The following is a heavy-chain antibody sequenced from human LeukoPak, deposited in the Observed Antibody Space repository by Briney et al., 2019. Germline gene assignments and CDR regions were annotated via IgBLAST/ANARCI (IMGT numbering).Heavy chain of an antibody. CDR1: GGSSSGYY. CDR3: ARSITMVRGVSWFDP. Sequence: PSETLSLTCAVYGGSSSGYYWSWIRQPPGKGLEWIGEINHSGSTNYNPSLKSRVTISVDTSKNQFSLKLSSVTAADTAVYYCARSITMVRGVSWFDPWGQGTLVTVSS. D-gene: IGHD3-10*01. CDR2: INHSGST. J-gene: IGHJ5*02. V-gene: IGHV4-34*01.